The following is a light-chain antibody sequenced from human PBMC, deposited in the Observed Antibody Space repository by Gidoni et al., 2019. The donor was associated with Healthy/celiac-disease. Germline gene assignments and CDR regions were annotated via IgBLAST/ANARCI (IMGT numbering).Light chain of an antibody. Sequence: SVLTQPPPASGAPGQRVTISCSGSSSNIGSNTVNWDQQLPGTAPKLLIYSNNQRPSGVPDRFSGSKSGTSASLAISGLQSEDEADYYCAAWDDSLNGYWVFGGGTKLTVL. J-gene: IGLJ3*02. V-gene: IGLV1-44*01. CDR1: SSNIGSNT. CDR3: AAWDDSLNGYWV. CDR2: SNN.